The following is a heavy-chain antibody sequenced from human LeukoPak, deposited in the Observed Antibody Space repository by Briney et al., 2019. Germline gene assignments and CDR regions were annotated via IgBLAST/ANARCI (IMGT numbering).Heavy chain of an antibody. Sequence: GGSLRLSCAASGFTVSSNYMTWVRQAPGKGLEWVSVIYSGGSTYYADSVKGRFTISRDNSKNTLYVQMNSLRAEDTAVYYCAKDRDWGWWYYFDYWGQGTLVTVSS. J-gene: IGHJ4*02. CDR1: GFTVSSNY. D-gene: IGHD7-27*01. CDR2: IYSGGST. CDR3: AKDRDWGWWYYFDY. V-gene: IGHV3-53*01.